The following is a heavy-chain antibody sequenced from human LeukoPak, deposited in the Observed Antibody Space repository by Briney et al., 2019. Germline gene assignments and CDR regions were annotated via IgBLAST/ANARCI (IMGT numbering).Heavy chain of an antibody. CDR2: ISSSSSYI. Sequence: GGSLRLSCAASGFTFSSYAMSWVRQAPGKGLEWVSSISSSSSYIYYADSVKGRFTISRDNAKNSLYLQMNSLRAEDTAVYYCARDGAWYYDFWSGYYPFDYWGQGTLVTVSS. V-gene: IGHV3-21*01. D-gene: IGHD3-3*01. CDR3: ARDGAWYYDFWSGYYPFDY. CDR1: GFTFSSYA. J-gene: IGHJ4*02.